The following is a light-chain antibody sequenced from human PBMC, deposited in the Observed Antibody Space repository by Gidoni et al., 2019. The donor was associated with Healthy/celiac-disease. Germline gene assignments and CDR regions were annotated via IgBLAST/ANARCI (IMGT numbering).Light chain of an antibody. CDR1: QSVLYSSNNKNY. CDR2: WAS. V-gene: IGKV4-1*01. J-gene: IGKJ1*01. Sequence: DIVLTQSPDSLPASLGERATINCNSSQSVLYSSNNKNYLAWYQQKPGQPPKLLISWASTRESGVPDRFSGSGSGTDFTLTISSLKAEDVAVYYCQQYYSTPWTFGQGTKVEIK. CDR3: QQYYSTPWT.